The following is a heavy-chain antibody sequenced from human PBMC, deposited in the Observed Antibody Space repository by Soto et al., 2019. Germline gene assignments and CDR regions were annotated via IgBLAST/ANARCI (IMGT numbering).Heavy chain of an antibody. CDR3: AHSFLRRRMRMTVLAFDY. J-gene: IGHJ4*02. Sequence: SGPTLVKPTQTLTLTCTFSGFSLSTSGVGVGWIRQPPGKALEWLALIYWDDDKRYSPSLKSRLTITKDTSKNQVVLTMTNMDPVDTATYYCAHSFLRRRMRMTVLAFDYWGQGTLVTVSS. CDR1: GFSLSTSGVG. CDR2: IYWDDDK. V-gene: IGHV2-5*02. D-gene: IGHD3-3*01.